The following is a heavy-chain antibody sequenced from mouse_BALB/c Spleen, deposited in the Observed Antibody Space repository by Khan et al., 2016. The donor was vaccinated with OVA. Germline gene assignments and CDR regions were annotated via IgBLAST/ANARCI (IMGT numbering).Heavy chain of an antibody. CDR1: GYSITSGYG. D-gene: IGHD1-2*01. V-gene: IGHV3-2*02. CDR2: ISYSGST. Sequence: VQLKESGPGLVKPSQSLSLTCTVTGYSITSGYGWNWIRQFPGNKLEWMGYISYSGSTNYNPSLKSRISITRDTSKNQFFLQLNSVTTEDTATYYCARTARIEYWGQGTTLTLSS. CDR3: ARTARIEY. J-gene: IGHJ2*01.